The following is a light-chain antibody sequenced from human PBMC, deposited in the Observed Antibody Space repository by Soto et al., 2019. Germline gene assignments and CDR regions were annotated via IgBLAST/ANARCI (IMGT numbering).Light chain of an antibody. J-gene: IGLJ3*02. Sequence: QSVLTQPPSVSAAPGQKVTISCSGGSSNIGNNYVAWYQQLPGAAPQLLIYDNSERPSGIPDRFSGSKSGTSATLGISGLQTGDEADYYCGTWDSSLSAWVFGGGTKPTV. V-gene: IGLV1-51*01. CDR3: GTWDSSLSAWV. CDR2: DNS. CDR1: SSNIGNNY.